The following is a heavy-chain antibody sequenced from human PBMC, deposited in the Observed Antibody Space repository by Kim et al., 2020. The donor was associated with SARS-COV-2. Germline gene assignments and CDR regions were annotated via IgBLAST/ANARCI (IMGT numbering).Heavy chain of an antibody. Sequence: GGSLRLSCAASGFTFSSYAMSWVRQAPGKGLEWVSAISGSGGSTYYADSVKGRFTISRDNSKNTLYLQMNSLRAEDTAVYYCAKAHYDSSGYPPYYFDYWGQGTLVTVSS. CDR3: AKAHYDSSGYPPYYFDY. CDR1: GFTFSSYA. CDR2: ISGSGGST. J-gene: IGHJ4*02. D-gene: IGHD3-22*01. V-gene: IGHV3-23*01.